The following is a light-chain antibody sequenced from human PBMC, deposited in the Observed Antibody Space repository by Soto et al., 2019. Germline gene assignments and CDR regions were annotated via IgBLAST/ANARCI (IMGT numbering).Light chain of an antibody. J-gene: IGLJ3*02. Sequence: QSALTQPASVSGSPGQSITISCTGTTGVIGAYNYVSWYQQHPGKAPKLMIYEVTNRPSGASDRFSGSKSDNTASLTISGLRAEDEADYYCTSYTTKSTWVFXGGTKPTVL. CDR3: TSYTTKSTWV. V-gene: IGLV2-14*01. CDR1: TGVIGAYNY. CDR2: EVT.